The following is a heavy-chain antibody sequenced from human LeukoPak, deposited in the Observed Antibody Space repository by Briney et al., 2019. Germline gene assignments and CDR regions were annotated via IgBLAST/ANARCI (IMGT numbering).Heavy chain of an antibody. CDR1: GGSISSSSYY. V-gene: IGHV4-39*07. Sequence: SETLSLTCTVSGGSISSSSYYWGWIRQPPGKGLEWIGSIYYSGSTYYNPSLKSRVTISVDTSKNQFSLKLSSVTAADTAVYYCARDTNVLTPWGQGTMVTVSS. CDR3: ARDTNVLTP. D-gene: IGHD2-8*02. CDR2: IYYSGST. J-gene: IGHJ3*01.